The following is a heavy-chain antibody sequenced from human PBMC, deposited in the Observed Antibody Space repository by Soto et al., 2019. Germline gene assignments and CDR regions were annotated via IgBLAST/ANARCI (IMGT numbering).Heavy chain of an antibody. CDR1: GGSMSSNY. CDR2: IYYTGST. Sequence: SLTCTVSGGSMSSNYWTWIRQSPGKGLEWIGYIYYTGSTKYNPSLKSRVTISLDTSKNQFSLRLTSVTSADTAVYYCARDLYSSGWYNWFDPWGQGTLVTVSS. D-gene: IGHD6-19*01. CDR3: ARDLYSSGWYNWFDP. V-gene: IGHV4-59*01. J-gene: IGHJ5*02.